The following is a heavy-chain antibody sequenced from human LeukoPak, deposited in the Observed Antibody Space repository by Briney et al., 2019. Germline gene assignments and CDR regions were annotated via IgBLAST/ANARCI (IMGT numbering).Heavy chain of an antibody. CDR2: ISSSSSYI. V-gene: IGHV3-21*01. D-gene: IGHD6-19*01. J-gene: IGHJ6*03. CDR3: ARGWDSSGWYDYYYMDV. CDR1: GFNFGDYS. Sequence: GGSLRLSCTGSGFNFGDYSFTWVRQAPGKGLEWVSSISSSSSYIYYADSVKGRFTISRDNAKNSLYLQMNSLRAEDTAVYYCARGWDSSGWYDYYYMDVWGKGTTVTVSS.